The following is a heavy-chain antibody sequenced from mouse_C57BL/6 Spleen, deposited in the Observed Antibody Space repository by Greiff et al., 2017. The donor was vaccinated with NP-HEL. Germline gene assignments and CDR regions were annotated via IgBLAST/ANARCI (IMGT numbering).Heavy chain of an antibody. D-gene: IGHD1-1*01. Sequence: QVQLQQPGAELVKPGASVKLSCKASGYTFTSYWMHWVKQRPGQGLEWIGMIHPNSGSTNYNEKFKSKATLTVDKSSSTAYMQLSSLTSEDSAVYYCARYGDLLLPVRGAMDYWGQGTSVTVSS. CDR1: GYTFTSYW. J-gene: IGHJ4*01. CDR3: ARYGDLLLPVRGAMDY. V-gene: IGHV1-64*01. CDR2: IHPNSGST.